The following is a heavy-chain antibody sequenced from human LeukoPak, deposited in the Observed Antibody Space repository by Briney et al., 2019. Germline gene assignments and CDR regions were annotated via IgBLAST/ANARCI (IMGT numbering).Heavy chain of an antibody. D-gene: IGHD2-2*02. CDR1: GGTFSSYA. CDR2: IIPIFGTA. V-gene: IGHV1-69*06. CDR3: VRDGHRLYDYYYCYIDV. Sequence: ASVKVSCKASGGTFSSYAISWVRQAPGQGLEWMGGIIPIFGTANYAQKFQGRVTITADKSTSTAYMELSSLRSDDTAVYFCVRDGHRLYDYYYCYIDVWGKGTTVTVSS. J-gene: IGHJ6*03.